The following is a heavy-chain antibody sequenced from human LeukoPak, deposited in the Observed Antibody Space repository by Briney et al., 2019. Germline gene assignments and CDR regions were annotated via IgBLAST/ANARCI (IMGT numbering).Heavy chain of an antibody. Sequence: GSLRLSCAASGFTFSSYSMNWVRQAPGKGLEWIGYIYYSGSTNYNPSLKSRVTISVKTSKNQFSLKLRSVTAADTAVYYCARVTGYTIEDYFDYWGQGTLVTVSS. D-gene: IGHD3-9*01. CDR1: GFTFSSYS. V-gene: IGHV4-59*01. CDR3: ARVTGYTIEDYFDY. J-gene: IGHJ4*02. CDR2: IYYSGST.